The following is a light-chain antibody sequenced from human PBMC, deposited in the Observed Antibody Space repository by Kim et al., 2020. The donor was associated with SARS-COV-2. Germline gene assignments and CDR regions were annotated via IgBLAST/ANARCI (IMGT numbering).Light chain of an antibody. CDR3: QQYKTWPRT. J-gene: IGKJ1*01. Sequence: GNNLAWYRQTPGQAPSLLIYDASTRATGVPSRFSGRGSGTEFTLTISSLQSEDFAVYYCQQYKTWPRTFGQGTKVDIK. CDR2: DAS. CDR1: GNN. V-gene: IGKV3-15*01.